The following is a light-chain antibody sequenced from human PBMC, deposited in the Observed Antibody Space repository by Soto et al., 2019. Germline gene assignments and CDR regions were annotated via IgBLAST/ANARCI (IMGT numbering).Light chain of an antibody. Sequence: DIQLTQSPSFLSASVGDRVTITCRASQGISSYLAWYQQKPGKAPKLLIYAASTLQSGVPSRFSSSGSGTDFPLTISSLQPEDFATYYCQQLNSYPFLTFGGGTKVEIK. CDR2: AAS. V-gene: IGKV1-9*01. J-gene: IGKJ4*01. CDR1: QGISSY. CDR3: QQLNSYPFLT.